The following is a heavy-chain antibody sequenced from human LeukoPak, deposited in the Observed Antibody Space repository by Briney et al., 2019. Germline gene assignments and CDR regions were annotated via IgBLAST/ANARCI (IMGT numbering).Heavy chain of an antibody. D-gene: IGHD1-26*01. J-gene: IGHJ4*02. CDR3: ARGGSGSYSLNY. CDR1: GYTFTSYD. CDR2: MNPNSGNT. Sequence: ASVKVSCKASGYTFTSYDINWVRQATGQGLEWMGWMNPNSGNTSYAQKFQGRVTMTRNTSISTAYMELSSLRSEDTAVYYCARGGSGSYSLNYWGQGTLVTVSS. V-gene: IGHV1-8*01.